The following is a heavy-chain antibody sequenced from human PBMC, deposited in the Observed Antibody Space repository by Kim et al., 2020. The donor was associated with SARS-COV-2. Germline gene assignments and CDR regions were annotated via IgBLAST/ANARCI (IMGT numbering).Heavy chain of an antibody. J-gene: IGHJ3*02. CDR3: AQIAARSVLDTFDI. D-gene: IGHD6-25*01. V-gene: IGHV3-23*01. Sequence: EATVTGRFHLSRDNAKYTLYLQMSSLGAEDTALYYCAQIAARSVLDTFDIWGQGTLVTVSS.